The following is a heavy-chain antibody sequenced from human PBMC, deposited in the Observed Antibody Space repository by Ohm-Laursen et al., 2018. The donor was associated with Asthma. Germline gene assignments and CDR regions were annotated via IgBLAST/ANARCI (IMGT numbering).Heavy chain of an antibody. J-gene: IGHJ4*02. Sequence: ASVKVSCKASGYTFTSYGISWVRQAPGQGLEWMGWISAYNGNTNYAQKLQGRVTMTTDTSTSTAYMELRSLRSDDTAVYYCARDIYDILTGYFEEDYWGQGTLVTVSS. CDR3: ARDIYDILTGYFEEDY. CDR2: ISAYNGNT. V-gene: IGHV1-18*04. D-gene: IGHD3-9*01. CDR1: GYTFTSYG.